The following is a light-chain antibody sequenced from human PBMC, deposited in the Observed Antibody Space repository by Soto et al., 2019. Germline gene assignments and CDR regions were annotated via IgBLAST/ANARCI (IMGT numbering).Light chain of an antibody. CDR3: LTWGAGIWV. V-gene: IGLV4-69*01. Sequence: QLVLTQSPSASASLGASVKLTCTLSSGHTNYAIAWHQLQPEKGPRYLMKLNSDGRHSKGDGIPYRFSGSSSGAERYLTISSLRSEDEADYYCLTWGAGIWVFGGGTKLTVL. CDR2: LNSDGRH. J-gene: IGLJ3*02. CDR1: SGHTNYA.